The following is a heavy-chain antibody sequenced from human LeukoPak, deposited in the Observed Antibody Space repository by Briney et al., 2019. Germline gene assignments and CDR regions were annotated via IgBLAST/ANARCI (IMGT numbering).Heavy chain of an antibody. Sequence: GGSLRLSCEASGFTFSSYPMHWVRQAPGKGLEYVAAIGSDGTNTFYADSVKGRFTVSRDNSKNTLYLQMGSLRPEDMAIYYCMSRDGSGYWGQGTPVNVSS. CDR3: MSRDGSGY. CDR2: IGSDGTNT. D-gene: IGHD1-1*01. CDR1: GFTFSSYP. J-gene: IGHJ4*02. V-gene: IGHV3-64*02.